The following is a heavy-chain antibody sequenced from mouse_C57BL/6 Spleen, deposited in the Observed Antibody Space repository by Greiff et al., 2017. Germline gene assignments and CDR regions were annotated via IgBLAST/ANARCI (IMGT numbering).Heavy chain of an antibody. D-gene: IGHD2-2*01. J-gene: IGHJ3*01. CDR3: ARGWGYEWFAY. CDR1: GYTFTSYW. CDR2: INPSNGGT. Sequence: QVQLQQPGTELVKPGASVTLSCKASGYTFTSYWMHWVKQRPGQGLEWIGNINPSNGGTNYNEKFKSKATLTVDKSANTAYMQLSSLTSEDSAVYYCARGWGYEWFAYWGQGTLVTVSA. V-gene: IGHV1-53*01.